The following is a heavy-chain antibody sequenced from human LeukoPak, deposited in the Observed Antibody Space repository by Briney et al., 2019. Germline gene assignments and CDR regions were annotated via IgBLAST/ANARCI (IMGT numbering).Heavy chain of an antibody. CDR2: IIGSTANT. V-gene: IGHV3-23*01. CDR1: GFTFSSNG. CDR3: AKYTSGTSYRGLDQ. Sequence: GGSLRLSCAPSGFTFSSNGMYWVRQAPGKGLEWVSTIIGSTANTYYADSVKGRFTISRDDSKNTVYLQMNSLRAEDTAVYSCAKYTSGTSYRGLDQWGHGTLVTVSS. D-gene: IGHD3-10*01. J-gene: IGHJ4*01.